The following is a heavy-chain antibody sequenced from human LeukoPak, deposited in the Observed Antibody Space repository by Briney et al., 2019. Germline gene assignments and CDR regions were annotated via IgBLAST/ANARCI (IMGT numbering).Heavy chain of an antibody. Sequence: GGSLRLSCTASGFTFGDYAMSWVRQAPGKGLEWVGFIRSKAYGRTTEYAASVKGRFTISRDDSKSIAYLQMNSLKTEDTAVYYCQGGLYYFDYWGQGTLVTVSS. CDR2: IRSKAYGRTT. CDR3: QGGLYYFDY. V-gene: IGHV3-49*04. D-gene: IGHD2-15*01. J-gene: IGHJ4*02. CDR1: GFTFGDYA.